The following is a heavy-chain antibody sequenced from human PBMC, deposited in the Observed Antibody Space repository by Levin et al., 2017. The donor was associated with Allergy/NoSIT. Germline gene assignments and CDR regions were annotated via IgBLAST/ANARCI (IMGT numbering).Heavy chain of an antibody. V-gene: IGHV4-31*03. CDR2: IYYSGST. CDR1: GGSISSGGYY. J-gene: IGHJ4*02. Sequence: SETLSLTCTVSGGSISSGGYYWSWIRQHPGKGLEWIGYIYYSGSTYYNPSLKSRVTISVDTSKNQFSLKLSSVTAADTAVYYCARAWSYYDSSGYSAQAFDYWGQGTLVTVSS. D-gene: IGHD3-22*01. CDR3: ARAWSYYDSSGYSAQAFDY.